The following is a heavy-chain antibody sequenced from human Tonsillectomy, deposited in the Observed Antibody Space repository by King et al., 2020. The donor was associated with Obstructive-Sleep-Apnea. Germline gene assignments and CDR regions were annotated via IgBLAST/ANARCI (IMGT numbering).Heavy chain of an antibody. J-gene: IGHJ4*02. CDR3: ARDVGPTYYYASSGYYGG. CDR2: IYYSGST. Sequence: VQLQESGPGLVKPSQTLSLTCTVSGGSISSGGYYWSWIRQHPGKGLEWIGYIYYSGSTYYNPSLKSRVTISVDTSKNQFSLKLSSVTAADTAVYYCARDVGPTYYYASSGYYGGWGQGTLVTVSS. D-gene: IGHD3-22*01. V-gene: IGHV4-31*03. CDR1: GGSISSGGYY.